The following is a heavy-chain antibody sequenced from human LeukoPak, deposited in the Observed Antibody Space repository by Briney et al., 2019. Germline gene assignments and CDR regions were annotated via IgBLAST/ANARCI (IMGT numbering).Heavy chain of an antibody. CDR3: ASPSLRFLEWLIVY. Sequence: SETLSLTCTVSGGSISSGSYYWSWIRQPAGKGLEWIGRIYTSGSTNYNPSLKSRVTISVDTSKNQFSLKLSSVTAADTAVYYCASPSLRFLEWLIVYWGQGTLVTVSS. CDR2: IYTSGST. J-gene: IGHJ4*02. V-gene: IGHV4-61*02. CDR1: GGSISSGSYY. D-gene: IGHD3-3*01.